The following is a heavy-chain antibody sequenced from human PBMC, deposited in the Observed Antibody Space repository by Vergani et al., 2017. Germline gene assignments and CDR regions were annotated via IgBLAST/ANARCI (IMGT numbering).Heavy chain of an antibody. J-gene: IGHJ4*02. Sequence: QVQLVQSGAEVKKPGSSVKVSCKASGGTFSSFAISWVRQAPGQGLEWMGRIIPIFGTANYAQKFQGRVTITADESTSTAYMELSSLRSEDTAVYYCARGDTTMVRGVIIPFDYWGQGTLVTVSS. V-gene: IGHV1-69*13. CDR1: GGTFSSFA. CDR2: IIPIFGTA. CDR3: ARGDTTMVRGVIIPFDY. D-gene: IGHD3-10*01.